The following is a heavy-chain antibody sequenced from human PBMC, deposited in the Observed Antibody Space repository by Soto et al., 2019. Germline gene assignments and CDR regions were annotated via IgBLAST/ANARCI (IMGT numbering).Heavy chain of an antibody. CDR1: GFTFSRYW. CDR2: IRSKAYGGTT. J-gene: IGHJ6*02. Sequence: GGSLSLSCEASGFTFSRYWMSWVRQAPGKGLEWVGFIRSKAYGGTTEYAASVKGRFTISRDDSKSIAYLQMNSLKTEDTAVYYCTRDDGYDFWRADYYGMDVWGQGTTVTVSS. CDR3: TRDDGYDFWRADYYGMDV. D-gene: IGHD3-3*01. V-gene: IGHV3-49*04.